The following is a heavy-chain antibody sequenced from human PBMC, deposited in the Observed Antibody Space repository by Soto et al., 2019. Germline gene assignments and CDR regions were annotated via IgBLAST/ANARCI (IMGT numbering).Heavy chain of an antibody. Sequence: SETLSLTNAVSGGSISSGAYSWSWIRQPPVKGLEWIGFIYHSRSTKYNPSLKSRITISVDGSKNQFSLELTSVTAEDTAVYYCASSYCSGSNCYTEGPYYNYGMDVWGQGTTVTVSS. CDR3: ASSYCSGSNCYTEGPYYNYGMDV. CDR2: IYHSRST. D-gene: IGHD2-2*02. V-gene: IGHV4-30-2*01. CDR1: GGSISSGAYS. J-gene: IGHJ6*02.